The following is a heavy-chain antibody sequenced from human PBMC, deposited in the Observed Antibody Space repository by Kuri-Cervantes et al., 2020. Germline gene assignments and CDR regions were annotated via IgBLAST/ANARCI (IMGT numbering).Heavy chain of an antibody. CDR3: AREAPGSSSYVFDY. CDR1: GFTFSSYA. J-gene: IGHJ4*02. CDR2: SSGSGGST. D-gene: IGHD2-15*01. Sequence: GESLKISCAASGFTFSSYAMSWVRQAPGKGLEWVSASSGSGGSTYYADSVKGRFTISRNNSKNTLYLQMNSLRAEDTAVYYFAREAPGSSSYVFDYWGQGTLVTVSS. V-gene: IGHV3-23*01.